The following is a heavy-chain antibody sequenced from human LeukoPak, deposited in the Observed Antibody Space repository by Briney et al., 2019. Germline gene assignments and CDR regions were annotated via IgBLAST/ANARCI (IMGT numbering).Heavy chain of an antibody. D-gene: IGHD3-10*01. Sequence: PSETLSLTCTVSGGSISSSSYYWGWIRQPPGKGLEWIGSIYYSGSTYYNPSLKSRVTISVDTSKNQFSLKLSSVTAADTAVYYCARPAIWFGEWEDYWGQGTLVTVSS. CDR1: GGSISSSSYY. CDR3: ARPAIWFGEWEDY. J-gene: IGHJ4*02. V-gene: IGHV4-39*01. CDR2: IYYSGST.